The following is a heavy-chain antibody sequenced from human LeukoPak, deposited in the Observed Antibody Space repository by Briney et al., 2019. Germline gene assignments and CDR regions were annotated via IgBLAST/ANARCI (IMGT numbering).Heavy chain of an antibody. D-gene: IGHD5-24*01. CDR1: GFTFSSYA. CDR2: ISYDGSNK. CDR3: AKSLRDGYNRGGYYFDY. J-gene: IGHJ4*02. V-gene: IGHV3-30-3*01. Sequence: PGGSLRLSCAASGFTFSSYAMHWVRQAPGKGLEWVAVISYDGSNKYYADSVKGRFTISRDNSKNTLYLQMNSLRAEDTAVYYCAKSLRDGYNRGGYYFDYWGQGTLVTVSS.